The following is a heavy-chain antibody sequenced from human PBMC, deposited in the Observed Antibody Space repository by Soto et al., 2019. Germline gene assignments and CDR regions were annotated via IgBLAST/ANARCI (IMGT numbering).Heavy chain of an antibody. D-gene: IGHD2-21*01. CDR3: ARVLLLLNWFDP. V-gene: IGHV4-30-4*01. Sequence: PSETLSLTCTVSGGSISSGDYYWSWIRQPPGKGLEWIGYIYYSGSTYYNPSLKSRVTISVDTSKNQFSLKLSSVTAADTAVYYCARVLLLLNWFDPWGQGTLVTVSS. CDR1: GGSISSGDYY. CDR2: IYYSGST. J-gene: IGHJ5*02.